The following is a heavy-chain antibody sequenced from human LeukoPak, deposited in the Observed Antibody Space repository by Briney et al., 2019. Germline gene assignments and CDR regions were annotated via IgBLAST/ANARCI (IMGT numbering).Heavy chain of an antibody. Sequence: KPSETLSLTCTVSGGSISSGGYYWSWIRQHPGKGLEWIGYIYYSGSTYYNPPLKSRVTISVDTSKNQFSLKLSSVTAADTAVYYCARERPGDYFDYWGQGTLVTVSS. CDR1: GGSISSGGYY. V-gene: IGHV4-31*03. J-gene: IGHJ4*02. CDR3: ARERPGDYFDY. CDR2: IYYSGST.